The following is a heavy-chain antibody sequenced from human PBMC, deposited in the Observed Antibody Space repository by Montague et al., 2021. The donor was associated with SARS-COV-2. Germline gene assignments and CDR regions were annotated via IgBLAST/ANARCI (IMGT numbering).Heavy chain of an antibody. V-gene: IGHV4-59*01. J-gene: IGHJ4*02. CDR2: IYYNTGNT. Sequence: SETRSLTCSVSGGSISDYYWNWIRQPPGKGLEWIGYIYYNTGNTNYNPCLQSRVTISLDTSKNQFSLNLRSVTAADTALYFCARGTGYDYYFDCWGLGTLVTVSS. CDR1: GGSISDYY. CDR3: ARGTGYDYYFDC. D-gene: IGHD5-12*01.